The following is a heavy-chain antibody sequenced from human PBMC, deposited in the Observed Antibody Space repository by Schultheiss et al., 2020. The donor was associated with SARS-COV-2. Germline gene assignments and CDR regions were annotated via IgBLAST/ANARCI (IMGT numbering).Heavy chain of an antibody. CDR1: GGSISSYY. D-gene: IGHD2-2*01. CDR3: ARVGYCSSTSCLGFDP. Sequence: SETLSLTCTVSGGSISSYYWSWIRQAPGKGLEWIGEINHSGSTNYNPSLKSRVTISVDTSKNQFSLKLSSVTAADTAVYYCARVGYCSSTSCLGFDPWGQGTLVTVSS. J-gene: IGHJ5*02. V-gene: IGHV4-34*01. CDR2: INHSGST.